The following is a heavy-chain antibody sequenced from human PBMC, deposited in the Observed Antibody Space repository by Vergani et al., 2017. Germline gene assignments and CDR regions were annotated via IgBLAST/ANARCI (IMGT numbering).Heavy chain of an antibody. J-gene: IGHJ4*02. CDR1: GFTFSSYD. V-gene: IGHV3-13*01. CDR2: IGTAGDT. CDR3: ASHFWNGAY. Sequence: EVQLVESGGGLVQPGGSLRLSCAASGFTFSSYDMHWVRQATGKGLEWVSAIGTAGDTYYPGSVKGRVTISRDNARNSLYLKMNSLRAEDTAVYYCASHFWNGAYWGQGTLVTVSS. D-gene: IGHD3-3*01.